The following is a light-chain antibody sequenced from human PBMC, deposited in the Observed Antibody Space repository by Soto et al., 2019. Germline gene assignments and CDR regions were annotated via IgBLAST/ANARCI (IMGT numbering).Light chain of an antibody. CDR2: EGT. J-gene: IGLJ2*01. CDR1: SSDVGSYNL. CDR3: SSYAGSVL. V-gene: IGLV2-23*01. Sequence: QSVLTQPASVSGSPGQSITISCTGTSSDVGSYNLVSWYQQHPGKAPKLMIYEGTKRPSGVSTRFSGSKSGNTASLTISGLQAEDEADYYCSSYAGSVLFGGGTKVTVL.